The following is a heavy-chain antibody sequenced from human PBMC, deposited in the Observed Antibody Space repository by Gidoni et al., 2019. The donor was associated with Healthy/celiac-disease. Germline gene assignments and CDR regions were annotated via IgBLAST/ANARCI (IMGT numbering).Heavy chain of an antibody. Sequence: QLQLQESGPGLVKPSETLALTCTVSGGSISSSSYYWGWLRQPPGKGLEWIGSIYYSGSTYDDPSLKSRVTISVDTSKSHFSLKLSSVTAADTAVYYCARDGGYSGYDFVDYWGQGSLVTVSS. CDR3: ARDGGYSGYDFVDY. J-gene: IGHJ4*02. D-gene: IGHD5-12*01. CDR2: IYYSGST. CDR1: GGSISSSSYY. V-gene: IGHV4-39*07.